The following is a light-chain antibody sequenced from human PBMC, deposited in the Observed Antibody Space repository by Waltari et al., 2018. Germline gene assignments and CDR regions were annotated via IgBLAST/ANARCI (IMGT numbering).Light chain of an antibody. V-gene: IGLV1-44*01. CDR3: AAWDDSLNGVI. CDR1: TSNIGTHT. J-gene: IGLJ2*01. CDR2: SNF. Sequence: QSVLTQPPSASGTPGQRVTISCSGTTSNIGTHTVTWYHHLPGTAPKLRSFSNFRWPSGVLVRSACSKSGTSASLAISGRQSEDEGVYYCAAWDDSLNGVIFGVGTKLTVL.